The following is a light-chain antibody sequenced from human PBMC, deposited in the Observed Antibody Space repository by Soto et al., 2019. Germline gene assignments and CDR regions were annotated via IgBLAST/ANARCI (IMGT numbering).Light chain of an antibody. J-gene: IGKJ1*01. CDR3: QQYNNWPQT. Sequence: EIMMTQSPATLSVSPGERATLSCRASQSVSSNLAWYQQKPGQAPRLLIYDASTRATGIPARFSGSGSGTEFTLTISSLQSEDFAVYYCQQYNNWPQTFGQGTKVDIK. CDR2: DAS. V-gene: IGKV3-15*01. CDR1: QSVSSN.